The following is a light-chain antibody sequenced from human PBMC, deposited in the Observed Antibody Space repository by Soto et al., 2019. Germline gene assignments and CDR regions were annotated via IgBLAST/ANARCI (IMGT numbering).Light chain of an antibody. V-gene: IGKV1-5*03. CDR3: QQYISYHLLT. J-gene: IGKJ4*01. CDR2: KAS. CDR1: QSLNNW. Sequence: DIQMTQSPSTLSASVGERVTITCRASQSLNNWVAWYQQKPGKPPRLLISKASNLESGVPARFSGSGSETEFTLTISSLQPDDFATYYCQQYISYHLLTFAGGTRVDIK.